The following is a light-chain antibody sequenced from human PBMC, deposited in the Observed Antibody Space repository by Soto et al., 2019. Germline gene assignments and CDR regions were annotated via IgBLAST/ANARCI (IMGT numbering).Light chain of an antibody. J-gene: IGKJ5*01. CDR2: DAY. V-gene: IGKV3-11*01. CDR3: QQRHMWPIT. Sequence: EVVLTQSPFTLSLPPLEISTLSFRASQSFRGLLAWYQQKPGQAPRLLIYDAYNRATGIPPRFSGSGSGTDFTLTISSLEPEDSAVYYCQQRHMWPITFGQGTRLEIK. CDR1: QSFRGL.